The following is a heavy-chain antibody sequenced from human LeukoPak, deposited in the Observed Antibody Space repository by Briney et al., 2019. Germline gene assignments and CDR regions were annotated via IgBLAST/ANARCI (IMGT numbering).Heavy chain of an antibody. V-gene: IGHV6-1*01. Sequence: SQTLSLTCAISGDSVSSNIAAWSWVRQSPSRGLEWLGRTYYRSKCKNDYAESVKSRINISPDTSKNQFSLQLNSVTPEDTAVYYCARVAYAVAVVWGQGTPVTVSS. CDR3: ARVAYAVAVV. CDR2: TYYRSKCKN. J-gene: IGHJ4*02. CDR1: GDSVSSNIAA. D-gene: IGHD2-2*01.